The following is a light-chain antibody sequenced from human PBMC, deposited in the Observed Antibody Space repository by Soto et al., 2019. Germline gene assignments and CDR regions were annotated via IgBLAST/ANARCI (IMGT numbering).Light chain of an antibody. J-gene: IGKJ1*01. CDR1: QGIRTD. CDR3: LQDYSYPLT. Sequence: AIHMTQSPSSLSASVGDRVTITCRASQGIRTDLGWYQQKPGKAPECLISGASTLQSGVPSRFSGSGSGTDFTLTISSLQPEDIATYYCLQDYSYPLTFGQGTKVEIK. CDR2: GAS. V-gene: IGKV1-6*01.